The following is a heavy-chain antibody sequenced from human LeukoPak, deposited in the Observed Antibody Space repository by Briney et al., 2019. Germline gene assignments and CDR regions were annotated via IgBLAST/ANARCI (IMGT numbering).Heavy chain of an antibody. CDR2: ISSSGSTI. V-gene: IGHV3-11*01. D-gene: IGHD2-15*01. CDR1: GFTFSDYY. Sequence: GGSLRLSCVASGFTFSDYYMSWIRQAPGKGLEWVSYISSSGSTIYYADSVKGRFTISRDNAKNSLYLQMNSLRAEDTAVYYCARDPYCSGSSCYGGYFDYWGQGTLVTVSS. CDR3: ARDPYCSGSSCYGGYFDY. J-gene: IGHJ4*02.